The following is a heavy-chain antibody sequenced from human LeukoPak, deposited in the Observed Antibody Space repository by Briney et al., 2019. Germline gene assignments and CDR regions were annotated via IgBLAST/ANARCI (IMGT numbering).Heavy chain of an antibody. CDR1: GGTFSSYA. CDR2: IIPIFGTA. Sequence: GSSVKVSCKASGGTFSSYAISWVRQAPGQGLEWMGRIIPIFGTANYAQKFQGRVTITTDQSTSTAYMELSSLISEDTAVYYCAREYSNWGANYYYYYMDVWGKGTTVTVSS. CDR3: AREYSNWGANYYYYYMDV. D-gene: IGHD4-11*01. V-gene: IGHV1-69*05. J-gene: IGHJ6*03.